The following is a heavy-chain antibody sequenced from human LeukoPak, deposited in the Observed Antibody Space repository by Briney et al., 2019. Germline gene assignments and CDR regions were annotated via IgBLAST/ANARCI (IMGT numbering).Heavy chain of an antibody. CDR2: INTITGKP. CDR1: GGTFSSYA. J-gene: IGHJ4*02. V-gene: IGHV7-4-1*02. Sequence: ASVKVSCKASGGTFSSYAISWVRQAPGQGLEWMGWINTITGKPTYAQGFTGRFVFSLDTSLSTTFLQISSLKAEDTAVYYCARDGYISSSDYWGQGTLVTVSS. CDR3: ARDGYISSSDY. D-gene: IGHD6-6*01.